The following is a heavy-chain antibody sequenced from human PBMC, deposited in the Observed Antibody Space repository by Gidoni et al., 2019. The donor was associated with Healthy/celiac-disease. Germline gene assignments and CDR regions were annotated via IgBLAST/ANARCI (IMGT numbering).Heavy chain of an antibody. V-gene: IGHV3-64*01. Sequence: EVQLVESGGGLVQPGGSLRLSCAASGFPFSSYAMHWVRQAPGKGLEYVSAISSNGGSTYYANSVKGRFTISRDNSKNTLYLQMGSLRAEDMAVYYCARRYYDILTGYSFFDYWGQGTLVTVSS. D-gene: IGHD3-9*01. CDR3: ARRYYDILTGYSFFDY. CDR1: GFPFSSYA. CDR2: ISSNGGST. J-gene: IGHJ4*02.